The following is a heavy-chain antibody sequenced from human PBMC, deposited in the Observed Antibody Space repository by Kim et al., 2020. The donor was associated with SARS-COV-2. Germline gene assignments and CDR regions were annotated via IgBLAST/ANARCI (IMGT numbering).Heavy chain of an antibody. CDR2: IYYSGST. J-gene: IGHJ6*02. CDR3: ASEGGATGDGMDV. CDR1: GGSISSGGYY. D-gene: IGHD1-26*01. V-gene: IGHV4-31*03. Sequence: SETLSLTCTVSGGSISSGGYYWSWIRQHPGKGLEWIGYIYYSGSTYYNPSLKSRVTISVDTSKNQFSLKLSSVTAADTAVYYCASEGGATGDGMDVWGQGTTVTVSS.